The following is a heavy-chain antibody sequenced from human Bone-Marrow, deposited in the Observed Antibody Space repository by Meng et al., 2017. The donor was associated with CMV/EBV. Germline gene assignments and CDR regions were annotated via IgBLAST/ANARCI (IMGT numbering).Heavy chain of an antibody. CDR2: IRSKAYGGTT. Sequence: GESLKISCTASGFTFGDYAMSWVRQAPGKGLEWVGFIRSKAYGGTTEYAASVKGRFTISRDDPKIIAYLQMNSLKTEDTAVYYCTRPPHYDILTGLAYYCGQGTLVTVSS. V-gene: IGHV3-49*04. CDR3: TRPPHYDILTGLAYY. J-gene: IGHJ4*02. CDR1: GFTFGDYA. D-gene: IGHD3-9*01.